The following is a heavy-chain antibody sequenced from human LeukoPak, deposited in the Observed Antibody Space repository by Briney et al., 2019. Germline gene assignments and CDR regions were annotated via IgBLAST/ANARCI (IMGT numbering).Heavy chain of an antibody. CDR1: GGTFSSYA. D-gene: IGHD2-2*01. CDR3: ARAPMGTAALY. Sequence: SVKVSCKASGGTFSSYAISWVRQAPGQGLEWMGGIIPIFGTANYAQKFQGRVTLIRDTSITTAYMELSSLRSDDTAFYYCARAPMGTAALYWGQGTLVTVSS. V-gene: IGHV1-69*05. J-gene: IGHJ4*02. CDR2: IIPIFGTA.